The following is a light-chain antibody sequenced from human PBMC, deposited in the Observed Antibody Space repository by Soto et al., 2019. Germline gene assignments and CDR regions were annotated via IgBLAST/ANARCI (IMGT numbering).Light chain of an antibody. CDR1: SSNIGSNY. V-gene: IGLV1-51*01. Sequence: QSVLTQPPSVSAAPGQKVTISCSGTSSNIGSNYVSWYQQLPGTAPKLLIYDNNKRPSGIPDRFSGSRSGTSATLGITGLQTGDEADYHCGTWDSSLSAAVFGGGTQLTVL. CDR2: DNN. CDR3: GTWDSSLSAAV. J-gene: IGLJ2*01.